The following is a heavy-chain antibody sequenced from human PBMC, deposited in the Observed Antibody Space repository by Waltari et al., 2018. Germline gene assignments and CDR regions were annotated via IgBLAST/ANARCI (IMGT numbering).Heavy chain of an antibody. CDR3: AREISYYYYYMDV. CDR1: GGSISSGSYY. Sequence: QVQLQESGPGLVKPSQTLSLTCTVSGGSISSGSYYWSWIRQPAGKGLEWIGRIYTSGSTNYNPSLKSRVTISVDTSKNQFSLKLSSVTAADTAVYYCAREISYYYYYMDVWGKGTTVTVSS. V-gene: IGHV4-61*02. J-gene: IGHJ6*03. CDR2: IYTSGST.